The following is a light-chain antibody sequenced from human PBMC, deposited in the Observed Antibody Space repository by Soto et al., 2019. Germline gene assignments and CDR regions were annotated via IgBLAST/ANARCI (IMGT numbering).Light chain of an antibody. J-gene: IGKJ5*01. CDR1: QIVSNN. CDR2: GAS. CDR3: QQYNSWPQIP. V-gene: IGKV3-15*01. Sequence: EVGLTQSPGTVSLSPGESATLSCMAIQIVSNNYLAWYQQRPGQAPRLVIYGASTRATGIPARFSGGGSGTEFTLTIRSLQSEDFAVYYCQQYNSWPQIPFGQGTRREIK.